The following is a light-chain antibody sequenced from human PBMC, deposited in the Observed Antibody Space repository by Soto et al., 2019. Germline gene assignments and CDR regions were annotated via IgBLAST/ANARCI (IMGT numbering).Light chain of an antibody. Sequence: EIVLTQSPGTLSLSPGDRATLSCRTSQSVSTNFLGWYQQKPGQAPRLLISGTSNSATGIPDRFSGSGSGTDFTLTISRLEPEDFAVYYCQQYGTSPWTFGQGTKVDIK. CDR2: GTS. J-gene: IGKJ1*01. CDR3: QQYGTSPWT. CDR1: QSVSTNF. V-gene: IGKV3-20*01.